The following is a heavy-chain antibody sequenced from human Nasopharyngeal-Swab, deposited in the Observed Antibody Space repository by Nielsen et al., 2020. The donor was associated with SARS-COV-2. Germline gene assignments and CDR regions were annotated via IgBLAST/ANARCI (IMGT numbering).Heavy chain of an antibody. D-gene: IGHD3-3*01. CDR3: ATLQGFWSAYFENSGMDV. J-gene: IGHJ6*04. CDR2: ISSTSTYI. V-gene: IGHV3-21*06. Sequence: GGSLRLSCAASAFTFNTYSMNWVRQAPGKGLEWVSFISSTSTYIYYADSVKGRFTISRDNARNSLYLQMNSLRAEDTAVYYCATLQGFWSAYFENSGMDVWGKGTTVTVSS. CDR1: AFTFNTYS.